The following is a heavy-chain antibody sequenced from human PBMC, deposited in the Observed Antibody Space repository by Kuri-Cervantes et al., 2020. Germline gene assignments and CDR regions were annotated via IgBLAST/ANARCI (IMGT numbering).Heavy chain of an antibody. CDR2: IKQDGSEK. D-gene: IGHD5-18*01. J-gene: IGHJ4*02. CDR3: ARAPAMVTRYYFDY. Sequence: GESLKISCAASGFTFSSYWMSWVRQAPGKGLEWVANIKQDGSEKYYVDSVKGRFTISRDNAKNSLYLQMNSLRAEDTAVYYRARAPAMVTRYYFDYWGQGTLVTVSS. CDR1: GFTFSSYW. V-gene: IGHV3-7*01.